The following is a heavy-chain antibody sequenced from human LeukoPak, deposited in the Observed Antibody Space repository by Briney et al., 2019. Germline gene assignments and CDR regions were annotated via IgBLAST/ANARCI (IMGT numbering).Heavy chain of an antibody. Sequence: PGGSLRLSCAASGFTFSNYGMHWVRQAPSKGLEWVAFIRYEGTYNDYADSVKGRFTISRDNSKNTLYLQMNSLRAEDTAVYYCAKGGGFLQLIKGVAAAGSPWGQGTMVTVSS. CDR2: IRYEGTYN. D-gene: IGHD6-13*01. V-gene: IGHV3-30*02. J-gene: IGHJ3*01. CDR3: AKGGGFLQLIKGVAAAGSP. CDR1: GFTFSNYG.